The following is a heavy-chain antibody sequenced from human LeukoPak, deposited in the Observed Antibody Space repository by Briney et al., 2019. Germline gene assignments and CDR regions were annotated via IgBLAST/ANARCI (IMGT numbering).Heavy chain of an antibody. CDR2: INPNSGGT. CDR1: GYTFTGYY. Sequence: ASVKVSCKASGYTFTGYYMHWVRQAPGQGLEWMERINPNSGGTNYAQKFQGRVTMTRDTSISTAYMELSRLRSDDTAVYYCARVSYSSGWFDYWGQGTLVTVSS. V-gene: IGHV1-2*06. J-gene: IGHJ4*02. CDR3: ARVSYSSGWFDY. D-gene: IGHD6-19*01.